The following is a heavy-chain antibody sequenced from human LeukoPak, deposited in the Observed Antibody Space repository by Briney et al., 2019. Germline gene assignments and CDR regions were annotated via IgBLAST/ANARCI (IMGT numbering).Heavy chain of an antibody. CDR1: GLTFSNYW. CDR3: AILITPTKHFQQ. V-gene: IGHV3-7*03. CDR2: IKQDGSEK. J-gene: IGHJ1*01. Sequence: GGSLRLSCAASGLTFSNYWMDWVRQAPGKGLEWVANIKQDGSEKNYVDSVKGRFIISRDNAKNSLYLQMNTLRADDTAVYYCAILITPTKHFQQWGQGTLVTVSS. D-gene: IGHD3-16*01.